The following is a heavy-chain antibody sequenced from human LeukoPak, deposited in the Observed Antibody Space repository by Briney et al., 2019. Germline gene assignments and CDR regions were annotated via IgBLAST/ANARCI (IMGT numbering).Heavy chain of an antibody. CDR1: GFTFSSYE. V-gene: IGHV3-48*03. CDR2: ISSSGSTI. CDR3: AREIAVGAFDI. Sequence: SGGSLRLXCAASGFTFSSYEMNWVRQAPGKGLEWVSYISSSGSTIYYADSVKGRFTISRDNAKNSLYLQMNSLRAEDTAVYYCAREIAVGAFDIWGQGTMVTVSS. D-gene: IGHD6-19*01. J-gene: IGHJ3*02.